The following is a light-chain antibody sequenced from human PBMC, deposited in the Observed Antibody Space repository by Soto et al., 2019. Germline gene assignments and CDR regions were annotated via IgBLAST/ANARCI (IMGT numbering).Light chain of an antibody. CDR2: WAS. Sequence: DIVMTQSPDSLAVSLGERATINCKSSQSVLYSSNNKNYLALYQQKPGQPPKLLIYWASTRESGVPDRFSGSGSGTDFTLTINSLQADDVAVYYCQQYSSSPKTFAQGTQLEIK. V-gene: IGKV4-1*01. J-gene: IGKJ2*01. CDR1: QSVLYSSNNKNY. CDR3: QQYSSSPKT.